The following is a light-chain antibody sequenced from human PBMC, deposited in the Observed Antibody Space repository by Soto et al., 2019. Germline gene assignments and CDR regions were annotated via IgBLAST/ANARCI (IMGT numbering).Light chain of an antibody. V-gene: IGLV1-40*01. CDR2: GNS. CDR1: SSNNGAGYD. J-gene: IGLJ1*01. CDR3: QSYDSSLSGYL. Sequence: QSVLTQPPSVSGATGQRVTISCTGSSSNNGAGYDVHWYQQLPGTAPKLLIYGNSNRPSGVPDRFSGSKSGTSASLAITGLQAEDEADYYCQSYDSSLSGYLFGTGTKVTVL.